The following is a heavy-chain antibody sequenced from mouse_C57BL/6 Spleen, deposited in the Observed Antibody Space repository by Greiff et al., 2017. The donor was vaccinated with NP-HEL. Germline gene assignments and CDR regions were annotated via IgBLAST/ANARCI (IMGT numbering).Heavy chain of an antibody. D-gene: IGHD1-1*01. CDR1: GFNIKDDY. Sequence: EVQLQQSGAELVRPGASVKLSCTASGFNIKDDYMHWVKQRPEQGLEWLGWIDPENGDTEYASKFQGKATITADTSSNPAYLQPSSLTAEDTAVYYCTRNYNGSPFAYWGQGTLVTVSA. J-gene: IGHJ3*01. V-gene: IGHV14-4*01. CDR2: IDPENGDT. CDR3: TRNYNGSPFAY.